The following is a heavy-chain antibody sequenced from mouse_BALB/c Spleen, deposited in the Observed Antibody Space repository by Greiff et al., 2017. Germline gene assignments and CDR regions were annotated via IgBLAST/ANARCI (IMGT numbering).Heavy chain of an antibody. CDR1: GYTFTSYV. CDR3: ARGVYYGNQYYYAMDY. J-gene: IGHJ4*01. V-gene: IGHV1-14*01. Sequence: VQLQQSGPELVKPGASVKMSCKASGYTFTSYVMHWVKQKPGQGLEWIGYINPYNDGTKYNEKFKGKATLTSDKSSSTAYMELSSLTSEDSAVYYCARGVYYGNQYYYAMDYWGQGTSVTVSS. D-gene: IGHD2-1*01. CDR2: INPYNDGT.